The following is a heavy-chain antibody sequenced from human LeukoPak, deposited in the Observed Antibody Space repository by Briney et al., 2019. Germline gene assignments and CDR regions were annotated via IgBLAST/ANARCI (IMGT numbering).Heavy chain of an antibody. V-gene: IGHV5-51*01. CDR2: IYPGDSDT. CDR1: GYTFTNSW. CDR3: ARHSGSGTFFNMDV. Sequence: GESLKTSCKGSGYTFTNSWIGWVRQVPGKGLEWIGIIYPGDSDTRYSPSFQGRVTISVDTSITTAYLQLSSLQASDTAIYYCARHSGSGTFFNMDVWGKGTTVTVSS. J-gene: IGHJ6*03. D-gene: IGHD3-10*01.